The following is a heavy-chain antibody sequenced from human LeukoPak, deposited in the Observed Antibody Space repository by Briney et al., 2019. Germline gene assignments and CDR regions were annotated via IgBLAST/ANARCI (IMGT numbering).Heavy chain of an antibody. J-gene: IGHJ2*01. Sequence: ASVKVSCKASGYTFTSYGISWVRQAPGQGLEWMGWISAYNGNTNYAQKLQGRVTMTTDTSTSTAYMELRSLRSEDTAVYYCARAPYGSGSYYTAEPDWYFDLWGRGTLVTVSS. CDR3: ARAPYGSGSYYTAEPDWYFDL. D-gene: IGHD3-10*01. CDR2: ISAYNGNT. V-gene: IGHV1-18*01. CDR1: GYTFTSYG.